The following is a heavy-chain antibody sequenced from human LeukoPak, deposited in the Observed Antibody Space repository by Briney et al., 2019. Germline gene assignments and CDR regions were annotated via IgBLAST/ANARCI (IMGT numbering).Heavy chain of an antibody. CDR3: ARIGRPAAFDI. CDR2: ITSSGSTI. J-gene: IGHJ3*02. Sequence: GGSLRLSCAASGFTFSDYYMSWIRQAPGKGLEWVSYITSSGSTIYYADSMKGRFTISRDNAKHSLFLQLDSLRTEDTAVYYCARIGRPAAFDIWGQGTLVIVSS. V-gene: IGHV3-11*01. D-gene: IGHD6-6*01. CDR1: GFTFSDYY.